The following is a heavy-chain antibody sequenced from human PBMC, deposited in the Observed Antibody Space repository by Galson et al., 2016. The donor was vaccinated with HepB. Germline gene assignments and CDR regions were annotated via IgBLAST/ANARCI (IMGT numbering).Heavy chain of an antibody. CDR3: AKDTARYCSSTSCSYGMDV. Sequence: SLRLSCAASGFTFSRYDMHWVRHVTGKGLEWVAVISYDGSNKYYADSVKGRFTISRDNSKNTLYLQMNSLRAEDTAVYYCAKDTARYCSSTSCSYGMDVWGQGTTVTVSS. J-gene: IGHJ6*02. D-gene: IGHD2-2*01. V-gene: IGHV3-30*18. CDR1: GFTFSRYD. CDR2: ISYDGSNK.